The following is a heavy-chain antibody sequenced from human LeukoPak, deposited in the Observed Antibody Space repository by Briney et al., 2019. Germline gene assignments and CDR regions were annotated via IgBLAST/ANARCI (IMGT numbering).Heavy chain of an antibody. Sequence: GGSLRLSCAASGFTSSSYAMSWVRRAPGKGLEWVSAISGSGGSTYYADSVKGRFTISRDDSTNTLSLQMSGLKAEDTALYFCITEPHDYGDFTFGYWGQGTLVTVSS. CDR3: ITEPHDYGDFTFGY. CDR1: GFTSSSYA. D-gene: IGHD4-17*01. V-gene: IGHV3-23*01. CDR2: ISGSGGST. J-gene: IGHJ4*02.